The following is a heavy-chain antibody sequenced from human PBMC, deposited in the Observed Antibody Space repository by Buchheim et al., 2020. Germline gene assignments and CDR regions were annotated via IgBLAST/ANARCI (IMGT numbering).Heavy chain of an antibody. CDR1: GFSFSSYL. J-gene: IGHJ4*02. CDR3: ARDLDWVLFDY. V-gene: IGHV3-74*01. D-gene: IGHD3-9*01. Sequence: EVQLVESGGGLVQPGGSLRLSCAASGFSFSSYLMHWVRQVPGKGLVWVSHISNDGTYIRYADSVQGRFTISRDNAKNTLYLQMNSLRVEDTALYYCARDLDWVLFDYWGQGTL. CDR2: ISNDGTYI.